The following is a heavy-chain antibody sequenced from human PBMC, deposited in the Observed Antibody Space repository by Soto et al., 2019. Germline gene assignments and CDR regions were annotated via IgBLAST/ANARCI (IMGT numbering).Heavy chain of an antibody. CDR2: IYYSGST. J-gene: IGHJ6*02. D-gene: IGHD3-10*01. CDR3: ARDRVLLWFGELLPDPINATPHYGMDV. Sequence: PSETLSLTCTVSGGSISSGGYYWSWIRQHPGKGLEWIGYIYYSGSTYYNPSLKSRVTISVDTSKNQFSLKLSSVTAADTAVYYCARDRVLLWFGELLPDPINATPHYGMDVWGQGTTVTVSS. V-gene: IGHV4-31*03. CDR1: GGSISSGGYY.